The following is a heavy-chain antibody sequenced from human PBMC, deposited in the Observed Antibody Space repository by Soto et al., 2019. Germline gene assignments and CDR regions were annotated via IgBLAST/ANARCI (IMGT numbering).Heavy chain of an antibody. D-gene: IGHD2-15*01. V-gene: IGHV4-39*01. Sequence: PSETLSLTCTVSGGSINSNNYYWAWIRQPPGKGLAWIASIYYDGSTYYNPSLKSRVTISIDTSKNQFSLRLRSVTAADTAIYYCAKVVVAATRHTDFDSWGQIPLVPVSP. CDR2: IYYDGST. CDR3: AKVVVAATRHTDFDS. CDR1: GGSINSNNYY. J-gene: IGHJ4*02.